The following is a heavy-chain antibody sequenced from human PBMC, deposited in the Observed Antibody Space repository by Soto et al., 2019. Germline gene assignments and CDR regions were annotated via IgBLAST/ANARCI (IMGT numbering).Heavy chain of an antibody. D-gene: IGHD6-6*01. CDR3: ARDPGRIAARLQDGGFDY. CDR1: GGTFSRYT. V-gene: IGHV1-69*01. J-gene: IGHJ4*02. CDR2: ITPMFGTP. Sequence: QVQLVQSGAEVKKPGSSVKVSCKASGGTFSRYTITWVRQAPGQGLEWMGGITPMFGTPNYAQKFQGRVTITADESTSTAYMELSSLRSEDTAMYYCARDPGRIAARLQDGGFDYWGQGTLVTVSS.